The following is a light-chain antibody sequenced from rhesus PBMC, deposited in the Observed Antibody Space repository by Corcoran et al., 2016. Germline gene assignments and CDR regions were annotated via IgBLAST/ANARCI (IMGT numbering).Light chain of an antibody. CDR1: QDISNY. V-gene: IGKV1-32*01. CDR2: FTS. J-gene: IGKJ2*01. Sequence: DIQMTQSPSSLSSSVGDRVTITCRASQDISNYLNWSQQKPGQAPKLLIYFTSRLESGVPSRFSVSGSGTELTLNISGLQPEDFATYYCQQYNTIPMYTFGQGTKVEIK. CDR3: QQYNTIPMYT.